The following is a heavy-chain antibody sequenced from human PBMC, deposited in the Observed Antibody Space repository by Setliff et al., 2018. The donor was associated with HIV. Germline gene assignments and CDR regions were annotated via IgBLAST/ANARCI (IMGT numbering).Heavy chain of an antibody. CDR3: ARDATYYNFWSGYEEAFDI. CDR1: GLTFSNYW. CDR2: IKQDGSEI. J-gene: IGHJ3*02. D-gene: IGHD3-3*01. V-gene: IGHV3-7*01. Sequence: PGGSLRLSCAASGLTFSNYWMTWVRQAPGKGLEWVANIKQDGSEIYYVDSVKGRFTISRDNAKNSLYLQMNSLRAEDTAVYYCARDATYYNFWSGYEEAFDIWGQGTMVTVSS.